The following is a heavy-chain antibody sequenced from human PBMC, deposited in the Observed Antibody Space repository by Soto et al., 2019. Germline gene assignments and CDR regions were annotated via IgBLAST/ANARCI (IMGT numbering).Heavy chain of an antibody. CDR1: GYTFTSYG. V-gene: IGHV1-18*01. CDR2: VSAYNGNT. Sequence: QVQLVQSGAEVKKPGASVKVSCKASGYTFTSYGISWVRQAAGQGLEWMGWVSAYNGNTNYAQKHQGRATMTTDTSTSTADMAVSSRRCDDTAVYYGARERNSGYDYAALDIWGQGTMVTVSS. CDR3: ARERNSGYDYAALDI. J-gene: IGHJ3*02. D-gene: IGHD5-12*01.